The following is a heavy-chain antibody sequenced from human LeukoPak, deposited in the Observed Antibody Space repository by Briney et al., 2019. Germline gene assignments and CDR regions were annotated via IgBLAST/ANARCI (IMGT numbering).Heavy chain of an antibody. CDR2: IWYDGRNK. Sequence: GGSLRLSCAASGFTFSNNGMHWVRQAPGKGLEWVAAIWYDGRNKYYADSVKGRFTISRDNSKSTLSLQMNSLRAEDTAVYYCAKDSLSTSYYYYDMDVWGQGTTVTVSS. D-gene: IGHD2-2*01. J-gene: IGHJ6*02. CDR1: GFTFSNNG. V-gene: IGHV3-30*02. CDR3: AKDSLSTSYYYYDMDV.